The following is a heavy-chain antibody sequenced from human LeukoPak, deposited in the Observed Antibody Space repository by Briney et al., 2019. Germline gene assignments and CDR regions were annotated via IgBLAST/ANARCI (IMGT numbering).Heavy chain of an antibody. CDR2: IYYSGST. CDR3: ARYLAYYYDSSGYKYFDY. D-gene: IGHD3-22*01. J-gene: IGHJ4*02. V-gene: IGHV4-31*02. Sequence: LRLSCAASGFTFSSYAMSWIRQHPGKGLEWIGYIYYSGSTYYNPSLKSRVTISVDTSKNQFSLKLSSVTAADTAVYYCARYLAYYYDSSGYKYFDYWGQGTLVTVSS. CDR1: GFTFSSYA.